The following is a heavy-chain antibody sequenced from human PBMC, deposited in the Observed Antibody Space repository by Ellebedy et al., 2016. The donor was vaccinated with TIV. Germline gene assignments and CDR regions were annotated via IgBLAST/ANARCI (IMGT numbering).Heavy chain of an antibody. Sequence: GESLKISCAASGFTFSNYSMNWVRQAPGKGLEWVSYITGSSSTIKYADSVKGRFTISRDNAKNSLYLQMNSLRAEDTAVYYCARDYDSSGFITFFDYWGQGTLLTVSS. CDR2: ITGSSSTI. J-gene: IGHJ4*02. CDR1: GFTFSNYS. CDR3: ARDYDSSGFITFFDY. D-gene: IGHD3-22*01. V-gene: IGHV3-48*04.